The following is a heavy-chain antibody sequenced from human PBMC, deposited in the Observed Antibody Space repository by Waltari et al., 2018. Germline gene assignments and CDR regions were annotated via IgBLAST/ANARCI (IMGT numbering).Heavy chain of an antibody. J-gene: IGHJ6*02. CDR2: IIPIFGTA. V-gene: IGHV1-69*13. D-gene: IGHD2-2*01. Sequence: QVQLVQSGAEVKKPGSSVKVSCKASGGTVSSYAISWVRKAPGQGLEWMGGIIPIFGTANYAQKFQGRVTITADESTSTAYMELSSLRSEDTAVYYCAASPTRDVSSTWTMDVWGQGTTVTVSS. CDR3: AASPTRDVSSTWTMDV. CDR1: GGTVSSYA.